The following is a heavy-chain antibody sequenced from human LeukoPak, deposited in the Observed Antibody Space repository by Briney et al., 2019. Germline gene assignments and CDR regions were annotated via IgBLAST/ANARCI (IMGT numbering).Heavy chain of an antibody. D-gene: IGHD6-13*01. CDR2: ISSSGSTI. CDR3: ARDSVGAAGTRSKYNWFDP. J-gene: IGHJ5*02. CDR1: GFTFSSYE. Sequence: GGSLRLSCAASGFTFSSYEMNWVRQAPGKGLEWVSYISSSGSTIYYADSVKGRFTISRDNAKKSLYLQMNSLRAEDTAVYYCARDSVGAAGTRSKYNWFDPWGQGTLVTVSS. V-gene: IGHV3-48*03.